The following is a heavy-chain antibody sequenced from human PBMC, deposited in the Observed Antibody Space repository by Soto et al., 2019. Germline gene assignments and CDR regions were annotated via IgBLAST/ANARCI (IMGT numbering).Heavy chain of an antibody. J-gene: IGHJ4*02. CDR1: GFTFSSYG. Sequence: QVQLVESGGGVVQPGRSLRLSCAASGFTFSSYGMHWVRQAPGKGLEWVAVIWYDGSNKYYADSVKGRFTISRDNSKNTLYLQMNSLRAEDTAVYYCARDYGGGSPHYYFDYWGQGTLVTVSS. D-gene: IGHD1-26*01. CDR3: ARDYGGGSPHYYFDY. CDR2: IWYDGSNK. V-gene: IGHV3-33*01.